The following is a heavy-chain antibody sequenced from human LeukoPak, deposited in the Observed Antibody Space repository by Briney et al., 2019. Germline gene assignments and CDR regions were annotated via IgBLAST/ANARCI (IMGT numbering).Heavy chain of an antibody. CDR2: IYYSGST. Sequence: SETLSLTCTVSGGSISSYYWSWIRQPPGKGLEWIGYIYYSGSTNYNPSLKSRVTISVDTSKNQFSLKLSSVTAADTAVYYCATGPDYGGNRESFDYWGQGTLVTVSS. J-gene: IGHJ4*02. V-gene: IGHV4-59*01. D-gene: IGHD4-23*01. CDR1: GGSISSYY. CDR3: ATGPDYGGNRESFDY.